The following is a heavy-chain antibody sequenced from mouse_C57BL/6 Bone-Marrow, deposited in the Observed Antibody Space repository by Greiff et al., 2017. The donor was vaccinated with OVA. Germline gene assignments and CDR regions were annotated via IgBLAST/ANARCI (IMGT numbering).Heavy chain of an antibody. CDR2: IYPGSGST. CDR3: AADYSWYFDV. J-gene: IGHJ1*03. CDR1: GYTFTSYW. V-gene: IGHV1-55*01. D-gene: IGHD2-12*01. Sequence: QVQLKQPGAELVKPGASVKMSCKASGYTFTSYWITWVKQRPGQGLEWIGDIYPGSGSTNYNEKFKSKATLTVDTSSSTAYMQLSSLTSEDSAVYYCAADYSWYFDVWGTGTTVTVSS.